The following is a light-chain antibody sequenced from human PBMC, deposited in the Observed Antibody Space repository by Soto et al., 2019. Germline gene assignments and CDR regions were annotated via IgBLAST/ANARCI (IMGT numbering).Light chain of an antibody. CDR1: QSISSW. Sequence: DIPMTQSPSTLSASVGDRVTITCRASQSISSWLAWYQQKPGKAPKLLIYKASSLESGVPSRFSGSGSGTEFTLTISSLQPDDFATHYCQQYNSYSLITFGPGTKVDIK. J-gene: IGKJ3*01. CDR2: KAS. V-gene: IGKV1-5*03. CDR3: QQYNSYSLIT.